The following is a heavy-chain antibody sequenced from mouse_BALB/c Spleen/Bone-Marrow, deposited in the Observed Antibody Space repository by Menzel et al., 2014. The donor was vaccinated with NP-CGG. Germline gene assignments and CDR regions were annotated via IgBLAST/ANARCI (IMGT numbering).Heavy chain of an antibody. J-gene: IGHJ3*01. CDR1: GFNIKDAY. Sequence: VQLQQSGAELVKPGASVKLSCTASGFNIKDAYXHWMXQRPXXGXXWIXXIAPGNGNTQYDPKFQGKATITADTSSNTAYLHLISLTSEDTAVYYCVRSPGEVNYWGQGTLVTVSA. V-gene: IGHV14-3*02. CDR3: VRSPGEVNY. CDR2: IAPGNGNT. D-gene: IGHD1-3*01.